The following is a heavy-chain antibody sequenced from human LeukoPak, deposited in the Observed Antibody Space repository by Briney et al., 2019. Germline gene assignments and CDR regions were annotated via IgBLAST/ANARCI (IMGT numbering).Heavy chain of an antibody. J-gene: IGHJ3*02. D-gene: IGHD3-22*01. CDR1: GYTFTGYY. Sequence: SVKVSCKASGYTFTGYYMHWVRQAPGQGLEWVGRIIPILGIANYAQKFQGRVTITADKSTSTAYMELSSLRSEDTAVYYCARVGSAYYYDSSGGFDIWGQGTMVTVSS. V-gene: IGHV1-69*04. CDR2: IIPILGIA. CDR3: ARVGSAYYYDSSGGFDI.